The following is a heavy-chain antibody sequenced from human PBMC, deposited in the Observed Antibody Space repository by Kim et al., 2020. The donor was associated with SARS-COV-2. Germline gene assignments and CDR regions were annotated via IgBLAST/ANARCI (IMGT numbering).Heavy chain of an antibody. CDR1: GDSIDNYY. D-gene: IGHD6-13*01. V-gene: IGHV4-59*13. CDR3: ARGISIAAACATYFYYAL. CDR2: IYYSGST. Sequence: SETLSLTCTVSGDSIDNYYWSWIRQPPGKGLEWIGYIYYSGSTNYNPSLKSRVTMSIDTSKNQFSLKLNSLTAADTAVYYCARGISIAAACATYFYYAL. J-gene: IGHJ6*01.